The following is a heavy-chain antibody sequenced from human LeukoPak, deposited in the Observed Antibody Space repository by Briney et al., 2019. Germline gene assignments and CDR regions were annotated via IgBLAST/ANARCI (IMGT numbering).Heavy chain of an antibody. CDR2: ISSSSSTI. J-gene: IGHJ1*01. V-gene: IGHV3-48*02. CDR1: GFTFSSYS. Sequence: GGSLRLSCAASGFTFSSYSMNWVRQAPGKGLEWVSYISSSSSTIYYADSVKGRFTISRDNAKNSLYLQMNSLRDEDTAVYYCAKAHEQYCSSASCYGGYFLHWGQGTLVTVSS. CDR3: AKAHEQYCSSASCYGGYFLH. D-gene: IGHD2-2*01.